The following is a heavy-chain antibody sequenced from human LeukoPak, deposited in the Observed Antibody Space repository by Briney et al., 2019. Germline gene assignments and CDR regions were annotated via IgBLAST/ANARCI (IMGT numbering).Heavy chain of an antibody. J-gene: IGHJ4*02. CDR3: ASGESQWELRY. CDR1: GFTFNTYW. D-gene: IGHD1-26*01. CDR2: IKSDGREE. Sequence: GGSLRLSCAASGFTFNTYWMSWVRQAPGKGLEWVAQIKSDGREEYYADSVRGRFTISRDNAKSSLYLQMNSLGVEDTAVYYCASGESQWELRYWGQGTLVTVSS. V-gene: IGHV3-7*02.